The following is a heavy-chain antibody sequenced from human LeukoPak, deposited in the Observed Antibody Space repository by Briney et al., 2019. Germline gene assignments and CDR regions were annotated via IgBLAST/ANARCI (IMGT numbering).Heavy chain of an antibody. V-gene: IGHV3-15*01. J-gene: IGHJ1*01. CDR1: GFIFSNAW. Sequence: GGSLRLSCAASGFIFSNAWMSWARQAPGKGLEWVGHIRSETDGGTTDYAAPVKGRFTISRDDSKNTLYLQMNSLKTEDTAVYYCTTAAFHWGQGTLVTVSS. CDR2: IRSETDGGTT. CDR3: TTAAFH. D-gene: IGHD6-25*01.